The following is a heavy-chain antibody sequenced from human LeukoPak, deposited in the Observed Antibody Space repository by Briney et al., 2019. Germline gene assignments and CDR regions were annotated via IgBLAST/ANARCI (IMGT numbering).Heavy chain of an antibody. Sequence: ASVKVSCKASNYTFTSYGISWVRQAPGQGLEWMAWINAYNGDTNYVQKLQGRVTLTTDTSTSTAYMELRSLRSDDTAVYYCARDGSGVWFDYWGQGTLVTVSS. CDR1: NYTFTSYG. J-gene: IGHJ4*02. V-gene: IGHV1-18*01. CDR3: ARDGSGVWFDY. D-gene: IGHD3-10*01. CDR2: INAYNGDT.